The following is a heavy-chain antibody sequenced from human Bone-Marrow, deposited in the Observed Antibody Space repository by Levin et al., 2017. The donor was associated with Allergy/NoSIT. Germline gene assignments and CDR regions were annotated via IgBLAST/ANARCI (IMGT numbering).Heavy chain of an antibody. CDR1: GFTVSRNY. Sequence: LPGGSLRLSCAASGFTVSRNYMSWVRQAPGKGLEGVSIIYSGGNTFYTDSVKGRFTISRDNSRNTLYLQMNSLRAEDTAVYYCATSPASGYWGQGTLVTVSS. J-gene: IGHJ4*02. CDR2: IYSGGNT. V-gene: IGHV3-53*01. CDR3: ATSPASGY.